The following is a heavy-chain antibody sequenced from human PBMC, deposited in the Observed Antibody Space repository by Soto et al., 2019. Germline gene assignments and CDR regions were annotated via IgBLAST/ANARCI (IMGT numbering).Heavy chain of an antibody. CDR3: AREETAWPLAYGLDV. D-gene: IGHD2-21*02. J-gene: IGHJ6*02. CDR1: GFSFSTYS. Sequence: NPGGSMRLSCAACGFSFSTYSMNWVRQAPGKGLEWVSSISSGGDTYYADSVKGRFSISRDNAKNSVSLQMDSLRAEDAAVYYCAREETAWPLAYGLDVWGQGTTVTVSS. CDR2: ISSGGDT. V-gene: IGHV3-21*01.